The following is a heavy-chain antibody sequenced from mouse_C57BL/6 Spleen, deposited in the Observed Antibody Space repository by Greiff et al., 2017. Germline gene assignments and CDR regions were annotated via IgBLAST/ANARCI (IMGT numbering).Heavy chain of an antibody. D-gene: IGHD1-1*01. CDR3: ARRDYGSSNAMDY. V-gene: IGHV1-59*01. J-gene: IGHJ4*01. CDR2: IDPSDSYT. CDR1: GYTFTSYW. Sequence: VQLQQPGAELVRPGTSVKLSCKASGYTFTSYWMHWVKQRPGQGLEWIGVIDPSDSYTNYNQKFKGKATLTVDTSSSTAYMQLSSLTSEDSAVYYCARRDYGSSNAMDYWGQGTSVTVSS.